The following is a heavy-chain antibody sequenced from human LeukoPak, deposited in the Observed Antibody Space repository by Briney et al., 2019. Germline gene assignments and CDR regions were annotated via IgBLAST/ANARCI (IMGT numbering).Heavy chain of an antibody. CDR1: GFTFSSHS. V-gene: IGHV3-48*01. Sequence: PGGSLRLSCAASGFTFSSHSMNWVRQGPGKGLEWVSYISTSSSTIYYADSVKGRFTISRDNAKNSLYLQMNSLRAEDTAVYFCARGRGQLWSDAFDIWGQGTMVTVSS. J-gene: IGHJ3*02. D-gene: IGHD5-18*01. CDR3: ARGRGQLWSDAFDI. CDR2: ISTSSSTI.